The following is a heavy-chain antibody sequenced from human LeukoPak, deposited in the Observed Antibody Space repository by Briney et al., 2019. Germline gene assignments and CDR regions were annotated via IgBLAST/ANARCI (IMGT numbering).Heavy chain of an antibody. CDR3: ARGHYGLEV. Sequence: SETLSLTCTVSGASISSYYWSWLRQPPGKGLEWIGYNHYSATSNYNPSLKSRVTISLDTYKNQFSLKLTSVTAADTAVYYCARGHYGLEVWGQGTTVTVSS. V-gene: IGHV4-59*01. D-gene: IGHD3-10*01. CDR1: GASISSYY. CDR2: NHYSATS. J-gene: IGHJ6*02.